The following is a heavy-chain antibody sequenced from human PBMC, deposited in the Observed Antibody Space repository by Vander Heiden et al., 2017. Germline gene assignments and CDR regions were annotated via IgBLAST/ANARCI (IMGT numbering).Heavy chain of an antibody. J-gene: IGHJ3*02. V-gene: IGHV4-38-2*01. CDR2: IYHSGST. Sequence: QVQLQESGPGLVKPSETLSLTCAVSGYSISSGYYWGWIRQPPGKGLEWIGSIYHSGSTYYNPALKSRVTISVDTSKKQFSLKLSSVTAADTAVYYCARGRGSGYAFDIWGQGTMVTVSS. D-gene: IGHD3-10*01. CDR3: ARGRGSGYAFDI. CDR1: GYSISSGYY.